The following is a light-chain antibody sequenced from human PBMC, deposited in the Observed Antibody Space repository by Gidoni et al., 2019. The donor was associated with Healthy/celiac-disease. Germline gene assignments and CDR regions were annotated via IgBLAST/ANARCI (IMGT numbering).Light chain of an antibody. V-gene: IGKV3-15*01. CDR3: QQYKNWPQYT. CDR2: GAS. Sequence: DIVMTQSPATLSVSPGERATLSCRASQSVSSNLAWYRQKPGQAPRLLIYGASTRATGIPARLRGSGTGTELTLTISSLQSEDFAVYYCQQYKNWPQYTFGQXTKLEIK. CDR1: QSVSSN. J-gene: IGKJ2*01.